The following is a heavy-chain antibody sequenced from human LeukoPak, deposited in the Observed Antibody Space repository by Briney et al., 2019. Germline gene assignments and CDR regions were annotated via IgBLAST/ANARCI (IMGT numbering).Heavy chain of an antibody. Sequence: GGSLRLSCAGSGFSFSNYDMHWVRQAPGKGLEWVAVISYDGSNKYYADSVKGRFTISRDNSKNTLYLQMNSLRAEDTAVYYCAREVGYYYDSSGYYVWGQGTLVTVSS. D-gene: IGHD3-22*01. CDR3: AREVGYYYDSSGYYV. CDR1: GFSFSNYD. J-gene: IGHJ4*02. CDR2: ISYDGSNK. V-gene: IGHV3-30-3*01.